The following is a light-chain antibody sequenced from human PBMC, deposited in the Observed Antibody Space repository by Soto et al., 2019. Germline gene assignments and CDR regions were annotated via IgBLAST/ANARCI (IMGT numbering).Light chain of an antibody. V-gene: IGKV1-5*01. J-gene: IGKJ1*01. Sequence: DIQMTQSPSTLSASLGDRVTITCRASQNIERWLAWYQQKPGKAPRLLIYDASTLETGVPSRFSGGGSGTAFILPIISLQQDDDVAYYCQQWDTCCAFSQG. CDR2: DAS. CDR3: QQWDTCCA. CDR1: QNIERW.